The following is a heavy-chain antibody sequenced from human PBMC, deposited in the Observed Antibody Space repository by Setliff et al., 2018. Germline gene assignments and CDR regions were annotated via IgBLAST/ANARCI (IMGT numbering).Heavy chain of an antibody. D-gene: IGHD1-26*01. CDR3: ARDKPIIVGAPMDWFDP. CDR2: IYHSGST. J-gene: IGHJ5*02. CDR1: GYSISSGYY. V-gene: IGHV4-38-2*02. Sequence: SETLSLTCTVSGYSISSGYYWGWIRQPPGKGLEWIGCIYHSGSTYYNPSLKSRVTISVDTSKNRFSLKLSSVTAADTAVYYCARDKPIIVGAPMDWFDPWGQGTLVTVSS.